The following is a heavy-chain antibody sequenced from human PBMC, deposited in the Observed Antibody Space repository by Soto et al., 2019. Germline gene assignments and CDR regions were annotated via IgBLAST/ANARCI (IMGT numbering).Heavy chain of an antibody. CDR3: ARGRDEYKWGNV. J-gene: IGHJ6*02. V-gene: IGHV4-34*01. CDR1: GGSLSDYY. Sequence: QVQLQQWGAGLLKPSETLSLTCAVSGGSLSDYYWPWIRQSPGKGLEWIGEIHPSGSTNYNPSLRRRVTISVDTSKNQFALKLTSLTAADTAVYYCARGRDEYKWGNVWGHGTTVTVSS. D-gene: IGHD1-1*01. CDR2: IHPSGST.